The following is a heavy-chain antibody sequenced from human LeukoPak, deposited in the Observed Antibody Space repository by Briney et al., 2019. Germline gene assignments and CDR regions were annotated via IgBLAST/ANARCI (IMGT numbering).Heavy chain of an antibody. CDR2: INHSGST. D-gene: IGHD2-8*01. Sequence: SETLSLTCAVYGGSFSGYYWSWIRQPPGKGLEWIGEINHSGSTNYNPSLKSRVTISVDTSKNQFSLKLSSVTAADTAVYYCARVYGPVNYWGQGTLVTVSS. J-gene: IGHJ4*02. V-gene: IGHV4-34*01. CDR1: GGSFSGYY. CDR3: ARVYGPVNY.